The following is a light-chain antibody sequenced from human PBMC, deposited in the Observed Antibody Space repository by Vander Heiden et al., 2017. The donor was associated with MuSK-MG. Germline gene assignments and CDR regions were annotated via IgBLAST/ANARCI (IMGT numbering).Light chain of an antibody. CDR3: CSYAGSDTDVV. V-gene: IGLV2-11*01. CDR2: DVS. CDR1: NSDVGGYNY. J-gene: IGLJ2*01. Sequence: QSALTKPRSVSGSPGQSVTISCTGTNSDVGGYNYVSWYQQHPGKAPKLMIYDVSKRPSGVPDRFSGSKSGNTASLTISGLQAEDEADYYCCSYAGSDTDVVFGGGTTLTVL.